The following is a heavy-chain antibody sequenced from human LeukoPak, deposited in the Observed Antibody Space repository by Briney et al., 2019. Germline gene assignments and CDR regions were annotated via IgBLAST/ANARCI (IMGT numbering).Heavy chain of an antibody. Sequence: ASVKVSCKASGYTFTSYGISWVRQAPGQGLAWMEWISTYNGNTNYAQKFQGRVTMTTDTSTSTAYMELRSLRSDDTAVYYCARDWGCSSTSCYVGRRVDYWGQGTLVTVSS. CDR1: GYTFTSYG. CDR2: ISTYNGNT. J-gene: IGHJ4*02. D-gene: IGHD2-2*01. V-gene: IGHV1-18*01. CDR3: ARDWGCSSTSCYVGRRVDY.